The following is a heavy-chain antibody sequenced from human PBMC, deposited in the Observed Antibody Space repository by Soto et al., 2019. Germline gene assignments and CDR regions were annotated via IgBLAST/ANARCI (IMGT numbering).Heavy chain of an antibody. V-gene: IGHV4-4*02. CDR2: IYHSGST. J-gene: IGHJ4*02. CDR1: DGSIRNHNW. CDR3: GRNPSVTYTYYFDY. D-gene: IGHD4-17*01. Sequence: PSETLSLTCAVSDGSIRNHNWWSWVRQPPGKGLEWIGDIYHSGSTNSNPSLKSRVTISVDKSKNQFSLTLNSVTAADTAVYYCGRNPSVTYTYYFDYWGLGTLVTVSS.